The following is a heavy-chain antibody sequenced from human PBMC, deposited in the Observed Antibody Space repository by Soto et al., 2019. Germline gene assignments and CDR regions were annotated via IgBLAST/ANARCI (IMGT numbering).Heavy chain of an antibody. CDR3: ARSNLNFFDY. V-gene: IGHV3-33*01. J-gene: IGHJ4*02. Sequence: QVQLVESGGGVVQPGGSLRLSCAASKFAFSTYGMHWVRQAPGKWLEWVAVIWNDSSNKDYADSVRVRFTISRDNSKNTRYLQMNSLRSEDTAVYYCARSNLNFFDYWGQGPLVTVSS. CDR1: KFAFSTYG. D-gene: IGHD4-4*01. CDR2: IWNDSSNK.